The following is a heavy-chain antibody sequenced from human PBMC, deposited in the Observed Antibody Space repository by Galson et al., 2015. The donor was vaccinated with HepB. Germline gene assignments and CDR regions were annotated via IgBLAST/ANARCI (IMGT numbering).Heavy chain of an antibody. V-gene: IGHV4-34*01. D-gene: IGHD3-3*01. CDR3: ARAQSWSGYSYWYFDL. J-gene: IGHJ2*01. Sequence: SETLSLTCAVYGGSFSGYYWSWIRQPPGKGLEWIGEINHSGSTNYNPSLKSRVTISVDTSKNQFSLKLSSVTAADTAVYYCARAQSWSGYSYWYFDLWGRGTLVTVSS. CDR2: INHSGST. CDR1: GGSFSGYY.